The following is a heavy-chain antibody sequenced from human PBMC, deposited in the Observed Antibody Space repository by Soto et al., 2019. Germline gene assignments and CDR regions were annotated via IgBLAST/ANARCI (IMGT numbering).Heavy chain of an antibody. CDR1: GFAFSSYA. CDR2: ISGSGGST. Sequence: PGGSLRLSCAASGFAFSSYAMSWVRQAPGKGLEWVSAISGSGGSTYYADSVKGRFTISRDNSKNTLYLQMNSLRAEDTAAYYCAKDGFSIVLMVYYPDAGDAFDIWGQGTMVTVSS. V-gene: IGHV3-23*01. J-gene: IGHJ3*02. CDR3: AKDGFSIVLMVYYPDAGDAFDI. D-gene: IGHD2-8*01.